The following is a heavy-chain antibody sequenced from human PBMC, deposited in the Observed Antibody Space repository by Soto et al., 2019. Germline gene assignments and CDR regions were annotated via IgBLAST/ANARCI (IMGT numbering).Heavy chain of an antibody. V-gene: IGHV3-23*01. Sequence: EARLLESGGGLVQPGGSLRLSCAASGFTFSTYAMTWVRQAPGKGLEWVSSITVSGAGTYYADSVKGRFTISRDTSQNTLYLEMHSLGAEDTALYYCSKSRYYDSSGPGAFDIWGPGTMVTVSS. CDR2: ITVSGAGT. CDR1: GFTFSTYA. J-gene: IGHJ3*02. D-gene: IGHD3-22*01. CDR3: SKSRYYDSSGPGAFDI.